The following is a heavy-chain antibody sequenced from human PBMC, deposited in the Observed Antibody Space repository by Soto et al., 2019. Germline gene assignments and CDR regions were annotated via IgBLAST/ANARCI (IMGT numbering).Heavy chain of an antibody. Sequence: EVQLLESGGGLVQPGGSLRLSCAASGFTFSSYAMSWVRQAPGKGLEWVSAISGSGGSTYYAYSVKGRFTISRDNSKNTLYLQMNSLRAEDTAVYYCAKAGYSGYDFSDYWGQGTLVTVSS. D-gene: IGHD5-12*01. CDR1: GFTFSSYA. J-gene: IGHJ4*02. CDR2: ISGSGGST. V-gene: IGHV3-23*01. CDR3: AKAGYSGYDFSDY.